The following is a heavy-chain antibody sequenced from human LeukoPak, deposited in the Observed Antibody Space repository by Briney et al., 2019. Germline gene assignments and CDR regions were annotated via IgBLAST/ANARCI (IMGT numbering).Heavy chain of an antibody. J-gene: IGHJ4*02. Sequence: GGSLRLSCAASGFTFSFSGMYWARQAPGKGLEWLAFISDDGSRKYYADSVKGRFTISRDNSKNTLFLQMNSLRTEDTAMYYCAKDRSTTWSFDYWGQGTLVTVSS. CDR3: AKDRSTTWSFDY. D-gene: IGHD6-13*01. CDR2: ISDDGSRK. CDR1: GFTFSFSG. V-gene: IGHV3-30*18.